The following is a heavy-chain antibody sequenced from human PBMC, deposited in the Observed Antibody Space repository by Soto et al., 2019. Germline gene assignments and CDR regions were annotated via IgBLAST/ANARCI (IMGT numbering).Heavy chain of an antibody. D-gene: IGHD6-19*01. CDR2: IYWDDDK. Sequence: SGPTLVKPTQTLTLTCTFSGFSLSTSGVGVGWIRQPPGKSLEWLVLIYWDDDKRYSPSLKSRLTITKDTSKNQEVLTMTTMDPVDTATYYGARKGNGWCPFDYWGQGTLVTVSS. J-gene: IGHJ4*02. CDR3: ARKGNGWCPFDY. V-gene: IGHV2-5*02. CDR1: GFSLSTSGVG.